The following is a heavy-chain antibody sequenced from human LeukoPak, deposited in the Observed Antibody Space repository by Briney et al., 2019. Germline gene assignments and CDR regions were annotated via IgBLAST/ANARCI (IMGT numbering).Heavy chain of an antibody. CDR3: ARVDTGYGDYDY. CDR2: ISAYNGNT. V-gene: IGHV1-18*01. D-gene: IGHD4-17*01. J-gene: IGHJ4*02. Sequence: ALVKVSCKASGYTFTSYGISWVRQAPGQGLEWMGWISAYNGNTNYAQKLQGRVTMTTDTSTSTAYMELRSLRSDDTAVYYCARVDTGYGDYDYWGQGTLVTVSS. CDR1: GYTFTSYG.